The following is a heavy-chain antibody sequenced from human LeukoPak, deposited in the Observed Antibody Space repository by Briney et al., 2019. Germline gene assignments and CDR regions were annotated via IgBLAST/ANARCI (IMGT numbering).Heavy chain of an antibody. CDR1: GFTFSSYA. CDR3: ARDTSDVGAFDI. CDR2: ISYDGSNK. D-gene: IGHD2/OR15-2a*01. Sequence: PGGSLRLSCAASGFTFSSYAMHWVRQAPGKGLEWVAVISYDGSNKYYADSVKGRFTISRDNSKNTLYLQMNSLRAEDTAVYYCARDTSDVGAFDIWGQGTMVTVSS. J-gene: IGHJ3*02. V-gene: IGHV3-30-3*01.